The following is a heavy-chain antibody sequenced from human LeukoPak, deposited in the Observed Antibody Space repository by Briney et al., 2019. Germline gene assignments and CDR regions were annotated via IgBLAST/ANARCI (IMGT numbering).Heavy chain of an antibody. CDR2: IYYSGST. CDR1: GGSISSYY. V-gene: IGHV4-59*12. Sequence: SETLSLTCTVSGGSISSYYWSWIRQPPGKGLEWIGYIYYSGSTNYNPSLKSRVTISVDTSKNQFSLKLSSVTAADTAVYYCARPSRSYYGSGSFDYWGQGTLVTVSS. J-gene: IGHJ4*02. CDR3: ARPSRSYYGSGSFDY. D-gene: IGHD3-10*01.